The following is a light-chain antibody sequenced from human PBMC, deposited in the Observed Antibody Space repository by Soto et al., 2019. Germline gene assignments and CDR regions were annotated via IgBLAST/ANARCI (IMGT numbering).Light chain of an antibody. V-gene: IGKV3-15*01. CDR2: AAS. Sequence: EIVMTQSPVTLSVSPRERATLSCRASQSVSSSLAWYQQKPGQAPRLLIHAASTRAIGIPATFSGSGSGTESTITVSSLQSEDLAVYYCQQYKHWPVTFGQGTKVETK. J-gene: IGKJ1*01. CDR1: QSVSSS. CDR3: QQYKHWPVT.